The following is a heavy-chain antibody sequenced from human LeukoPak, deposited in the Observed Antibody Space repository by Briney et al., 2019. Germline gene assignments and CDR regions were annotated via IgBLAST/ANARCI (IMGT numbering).Heavy chain of an antibody. V-gene: IGHV3-23*01. CDR1: GFTLSSTG. CDR3: ARGTGAAAGPDRGIH. J-gene: IGHJ4*02. Sequence: PGGPLRLSCAAPGFTLSSTGMNWVRQAPGKGLEWVSGISGGNTFYADSVKGRFTISRDNSKSTLYLQMDSLRVEDTAIYYCARGTGAAAGPDRGIHWGQGTLVTVSS. D-gene: IGHD6-13*01. CDR2: ISGGNT.